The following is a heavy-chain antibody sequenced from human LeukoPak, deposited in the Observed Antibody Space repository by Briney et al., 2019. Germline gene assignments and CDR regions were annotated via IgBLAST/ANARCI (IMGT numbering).Heavy chain of an antibody. CDR3: AKDPLRFLKWLQDWFDP. Sequence: PGRSLRLSCAASGFTFSSYGMHWVRQAPGKGLEWVSAISGSGGSTYYADSVKGRFTISRDNSKNTLYLQMNSLRAEDTAVYYCAKDPLRFLKWLQDWFDPWGQGTLVTVSS. CDR1: GFTFSSYG. V-gene: IGHV3-23*01. CDR2: ISGSGGST. J-gene: IGHJ5*02. D-gene: IGHD3-3*01.